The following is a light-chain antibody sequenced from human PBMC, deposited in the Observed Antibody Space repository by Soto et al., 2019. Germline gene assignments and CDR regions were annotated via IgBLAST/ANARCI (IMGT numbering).Light chain of an antibody. CDR3: QQYHIYSRT. Sequence: IQVTQSPSSLSASVGDRVTITCRASQDISSYLAWYQQKPGKAPTLLIYAASTLQSGVPSRFSGSGFGTDFTLTISSLQAEDFASYYCQQYHIYSRTFGQGTKVDIK. CDR2: AAS. J-gene: IGKJ1*01. CDR1: QDISSY. V-gene: IGKV1-9*01.